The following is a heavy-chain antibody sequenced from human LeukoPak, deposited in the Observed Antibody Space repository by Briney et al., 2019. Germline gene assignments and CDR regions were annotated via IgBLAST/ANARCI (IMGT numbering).Heavy chain of an antibody. J-gene: IGHJ6*03. V-gene: IGHV3-66*02. Sequence: GALRLSCAASGFTVSSNYMSWVRQAPGKGLEWVSVIYSGGSTYYADSVKGRFTISRDNSKNTLYLQMNSLRAEDTAVYYCARPMGYYYYMDVWGKGTTVTVSS. CDR3: ARPMGYYYYMDV. D-gene: IGHD3-10*01. CDR2: IYSGGST. CDR1: GFTVSSNY.